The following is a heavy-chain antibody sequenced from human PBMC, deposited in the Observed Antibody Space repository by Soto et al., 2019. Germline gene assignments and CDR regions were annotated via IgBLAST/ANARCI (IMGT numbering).Heavy chain of an antibody. CDR1: GFTFSSYA. V-gene: IGHV3-23*01. Sequence: GSLRLSCAASGFTFSSYAMSWVRQAPGKGLEWVSAISGSGGSTYYADSVKGRFTISRDNSKNTLYLQMNSLRAEDTAVYYCARYGTYYDILTGFYGMDGWGQGNTVTVSS. J-gene: IGHJ6*02. D-gene: IGHD3-9*01. CDR2: ISGSGGST. CDR3: ARYGTYYDILTGFYGMDG.